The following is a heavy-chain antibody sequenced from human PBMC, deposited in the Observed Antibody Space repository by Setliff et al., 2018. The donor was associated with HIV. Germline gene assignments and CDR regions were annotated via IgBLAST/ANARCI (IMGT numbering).Heavy chain of an antibody. CDR3: ASLAGGAWLHQGP. CDR2: IDSSGNT. V-gene: IGHV4-31*03. J-gene: IGHJ5*02. D-gene: IGHD5-12*01. Sequence: PSETLSLTCTVSGGSISSGNYYWSGVRQHPVKGLEGIGYIDSSGNTYYKSSLRSRVTLSGDTSKNQFSLKLSSVTAAYTAVYYGASLAGGAWLHQGPWGQGTLVTVSS. CDR1: GGSISSGNYY.